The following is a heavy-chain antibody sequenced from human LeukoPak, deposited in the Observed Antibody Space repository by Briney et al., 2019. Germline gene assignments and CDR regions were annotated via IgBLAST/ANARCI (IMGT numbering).Heavy chain of an antibody. CDR2: IIPIFGTA. CDR1: GGTFSSYA. Sequence: GASVKVSCKASGGTFSSYAISWVRQAPGQGLEWMGGIIPIFGTANYAQKFQGRVTITADESTSTAYMELSSLRSEDTAVYYCARVLVVPAAIHDYWGQGTLVTVSS. V-gene: IGHV1-69*01. J-gene: IGHJ4*02. CDR3: ARVLVVPAAIHDY. D-gene: IGHD2-2*01.